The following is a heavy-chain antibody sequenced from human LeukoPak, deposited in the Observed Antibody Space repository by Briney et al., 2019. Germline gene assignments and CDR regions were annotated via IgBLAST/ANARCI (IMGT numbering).Heavy chain of an antibody. CDR2: FDPEDGET. CDR1: GYTLTELS. V-gene: IGHV1-24*01. J-gene: IGHJ4*02. D-gene: IGHD3-10*01. CDR3: ATDPLLYGSGSCVY. Sequence: ASVKVSCKVSGYTLTELSMNWVRQAPGKGLEWMGGFDPEDGETIYAQKFQGRVTMTEDTSTDTAYMELSSLRSEDTAVYYCATDPLLYGSGSCVYWGQGTLVTVSS.